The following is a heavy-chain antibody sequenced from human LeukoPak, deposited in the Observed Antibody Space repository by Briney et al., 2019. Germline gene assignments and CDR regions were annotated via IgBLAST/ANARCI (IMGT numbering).Heavy chain of an antibody. CDR1: GGSISSHY. V-gene: IGHV4-59*11. D-gene: IGHD2-2*02. CDR2: IYYSGST. CDR3: ARASIVVVPAAIFGFDP. Sequence: SETLSLTCTVSGGSISSHYWSWIRQPPGKGLEWIGYIYYSGSTNYNPSLKSRVTISVDTSKNQFSLKLSSVTAADTAVYYCARASIVVVPAAIFGFDPWGQGTLVTVS. J-gene: IGHJ5*02.